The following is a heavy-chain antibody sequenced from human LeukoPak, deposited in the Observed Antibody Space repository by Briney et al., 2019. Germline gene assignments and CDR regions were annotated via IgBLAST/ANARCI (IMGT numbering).Heavy chain of an antibody. Sequence: SETLSLTCTVSGGSISSGSYYWSWIRQPAGKGLEWIGRIYTSGSTNYNPSLKSRVTISVDTSKNQFSLKLSSVTAADTAVYYCARDGCSSTSCYGRVDYWGQGTLVTVSS. D-gene: IGHD2-2*01. J-gene: IGHJ4*02. V-gene: IGHV4-61*02. CDR1: GGSISSGSYY. CDR3: ARDGCSSTSCYGRVDY. CDR2: IYTSGST.